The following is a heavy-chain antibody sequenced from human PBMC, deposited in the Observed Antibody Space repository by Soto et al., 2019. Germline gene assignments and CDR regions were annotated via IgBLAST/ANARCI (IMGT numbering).Heavy chain of an antibody. D-gene: IGHD2-8*01. CDR1: GGTFSSYA. Sequence: SVKVSCKASGGTFSSYAISWVRQAPGQGLEWMGGIIPIFGTANYAQKFQGRVTITADESTSTAYMKLSSLRSEDTAVYYCARDVTRTQSCTNGVCDYHYYDRDVWGQGTMGTVS. V-gene: IGHV1-69*13. CDR3: ARDVTRTQSCTNGVCDYHYYDRDV. CDR2: IIPIFGTA. J-gene: IGHJ6*02.